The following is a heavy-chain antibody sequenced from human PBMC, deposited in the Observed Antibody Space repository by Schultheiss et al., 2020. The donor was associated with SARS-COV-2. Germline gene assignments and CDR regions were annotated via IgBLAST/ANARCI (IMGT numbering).Heavy chain of an antibody. J-gene: IGHJ5*02. Sequence: SETLSLTCTVSGGSISSGSYYWSWIRQPAGKGLEWIGRIYTSGSTNYNPSLKSRVTISVDTSKNQFSLKLSSVTASDTAVYYCARPRVYSSSTSCYGNWFDPWGQGTLVTVSS. CDR2: IYTSGST. D-gene: IGHD2-2*01. CDR3: ARPRVYSSSTSCYGNWFDP. CDR1: GGSISSGSYY. V-gene: IGHV4-61*02.